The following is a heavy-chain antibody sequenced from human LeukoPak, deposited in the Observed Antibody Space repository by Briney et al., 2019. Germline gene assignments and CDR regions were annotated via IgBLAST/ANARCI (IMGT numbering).Heavy chain of an antibody. CDR3: ARDRGYSASWYSRSGYYDL. J-gene: IGHJ2*01. CDR1: GFTFDDYG. Sequence: GGSLRLSCAASGFTFDDYGMSWVRHAPGKGLEWVSGLNWNGGNTGYADSVKGRFTISRDNAKNSLYLQMNSLRDEDTALYYCARDRGYSASWYSRSGYYDLWGRGTLVTVSS. V-gene: IGHV3-20*04. CDR2: LNWNGGNT. D-gene: IGHD6-13*01.